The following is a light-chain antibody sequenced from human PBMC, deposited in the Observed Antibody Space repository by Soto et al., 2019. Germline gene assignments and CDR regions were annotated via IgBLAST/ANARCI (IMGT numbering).Light chain of an antibody. Sequence: EIVMTQSPATLSVSRGERATLSCRASQSIGSNLSWYQQKPGQAPRLLIYGASTRATGIPDRFSGSGSGTDFTLTISRLEPEDFAVYYCQQYGSSPPTFGQGTKVDIK. CDR1: QSIGSN. J-gene: IGKJ1*01. CDR2: GAS. CDR3: QQYGSSPPT. V-gene: IGKV3-20*01.